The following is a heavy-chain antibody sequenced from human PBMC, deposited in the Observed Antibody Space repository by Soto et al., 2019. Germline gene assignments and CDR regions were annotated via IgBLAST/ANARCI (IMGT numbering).Heavy chain of an antibody. CDR1: GCSISSGDYY. D-gene: IGHD2-8*01. J-gene: IGHJ5*02. CDR2: IYYSGST. V-gene: IGHV4-30-4*01. Sequence: PSETLALHCTVSGCSISSGDYYWSWIRQPPGKGLEWIGYIYYSGSTYYNPSLKSRVTISVDTSKNQFSLKLSSVTAADTAVYYCARARGFVLMVYAIRGEWFDPWGQGTLVTVSS. CDR3: ARARGFVLMVYAIRGEWFDP.